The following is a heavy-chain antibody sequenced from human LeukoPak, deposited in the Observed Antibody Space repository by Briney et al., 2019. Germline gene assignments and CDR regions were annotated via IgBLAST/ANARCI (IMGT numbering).Heavy chain of an antibody. CDR2: ISSSGTTT. V-gene: IGHV3-48*03. CDR3: TTLTVASNFDY. Sequence: GGSLRLSCAGSGFSFSVYEIHRVRQAPGKGLEWISDISSSGTTTYYADSVKGRFTISRDNAKNSLYLQMNSLRAEDTVVYDCTTLTVASNFDYWGQGTLVTVSS. J-gene: IGHJ4*02. CDR1: GFSFSVYE. D-gene: IGHD6-19*01.